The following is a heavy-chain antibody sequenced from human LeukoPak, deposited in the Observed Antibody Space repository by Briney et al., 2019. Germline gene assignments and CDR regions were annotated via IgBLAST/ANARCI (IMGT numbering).Heavy chain of an antibody. J-gene: IGHJ2*01. CDR2: IHFSGST. D-gene: IGHD2-15*01. CDR3: AKVLVGALRYCSGGACPFDL. CDR1: GGSISSYY. V-gene: IGHV4-59*01. Sequence: SETLSLTCSVSGGSISSYYWGRIRQPPGRGLDYIGFIHFSGSTNYNPSLEGRVTMSVDTSKNQFSLRLSSVTAADTAVYYCAKVLVGALRYCSGGACPFDLWGRGTLVTVSS.